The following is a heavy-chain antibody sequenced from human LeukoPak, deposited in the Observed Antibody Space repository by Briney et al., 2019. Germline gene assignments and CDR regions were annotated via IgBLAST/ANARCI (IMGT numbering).Heavy chain of an antibody. D-gene: IGHD4-23*01. V-gene: IGHV5-51*01. CDR1: GHRFTNYW. CDR2: IYPGDSNT. Sequence: GESLKISCKGSGHRFTNYWIGWVRQMPGKGLERMGIIYPGDSNTRYSPSFQGQVTISADKSINTAYVQWSSLKASDTAMYYCARRVVNNRNWYFNLWGRGTLVTVSS. J-gene: IGHJ2*01. CDR3: ARRVVNNRNWYFNL.